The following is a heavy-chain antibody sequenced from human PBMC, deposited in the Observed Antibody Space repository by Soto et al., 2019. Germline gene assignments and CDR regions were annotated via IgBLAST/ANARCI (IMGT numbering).Heavy chain of an antibody. Sequence: SETLSLTCAVSGDSISSYYCMWIRQPPGKGLESIGYLYYGRSANYNPSLKSRVTLSVDTSTNQCSLTLSSMTAADTALYFCASSSFLRSGDLFHGLDVWGQGTTVTVSS. D-gene: IGHD3-10*01. J-gene: IGHJ6*02. CDR2: LYYGRSA. V-gene: IGHV4-59*01. CDR3: ASSSFLRSGDLFHGLDV. CDR1: GDSISSYY.